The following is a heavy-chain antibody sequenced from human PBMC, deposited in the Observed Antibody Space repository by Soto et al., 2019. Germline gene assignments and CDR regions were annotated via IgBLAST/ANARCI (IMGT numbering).Heavy chain of an antibody. CDR3: ARDLGVDIVTTSSGTAAGSRDY. D-gene: IGHD5-12*01. CDR2: ISANNGQT. J-gene: IGHJ4*02. CDR1: GYTFTSYG. V-gene: IGHV1-18*01. Sequence: QVQLVQSGTEVKKPGASVKVSCKGSGYTFTSYGVTWVRQAPGQGLEWMGWISANNGQTDYAQRLQGRHTMTTDTSTSTAYMELRSLTSDDTAVYYCARDLGVDIVTTSSGTAAGSRDYWGQGTLVTVSS.